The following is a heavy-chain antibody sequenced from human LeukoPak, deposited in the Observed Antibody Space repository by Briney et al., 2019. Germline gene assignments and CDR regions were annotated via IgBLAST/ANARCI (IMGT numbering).Heavy chain of an antibody. CDR2: ISGSGGST. CDR3: ARPQSYYYDSSGYYPADAFDI. CDR1: GFAFSTYA. D-gene: IGHD3-22*01. J-gene: IGHJ3*02. V-gene: IGHV3-23*01. Sequence: PGGSLRLSCAASGFAFSTYAMYWVRQAPGKGLEWVSGISGSGGSTYYADSVKGRFTISRDNSKNTLYLQMNSLRAEDTAVYYCARPQSYYYDSSGYYPADAFDIWGQGTMVTVSS.